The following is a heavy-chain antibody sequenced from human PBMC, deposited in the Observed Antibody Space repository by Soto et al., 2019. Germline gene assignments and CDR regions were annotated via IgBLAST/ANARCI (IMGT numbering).Heavy chain of an antibody. CDR2: IYYSGST. V-gene: IGHV4-31*03. D-gene: IGHD3-22*01. J-gene: IGHJ4*02. CDR3: ARTVNTGRPLHPFDY. Sequence: QVQLQESGPGLVKPSQTLSLTCTVSGGSISSGGYYWSWFRQHPGKGREWIGYIYYSGSTYYNPSLKSRVTISVDTSKNQFSLKLSSVTAADTAVYYCARTVNTGRPLHPFDYWGQGTLVTVSS. CDR1: GGSISSGGYY.